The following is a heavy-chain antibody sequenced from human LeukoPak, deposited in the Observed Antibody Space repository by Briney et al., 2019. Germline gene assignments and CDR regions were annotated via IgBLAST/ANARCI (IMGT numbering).Heavy chain of an antibody. D-gene: IGHD6-19*01. V-gene: IGHV3-30*18. J-gene: IGHJ2*01. CDR3: AKGRYSSGWNWYFDL. CDR1: GFTFSSYG. Sequence: GGSLRLSCTASGFTFSSYGMHWVRQAPGKGLEWVAVISYDGSNKDYADSVKGRFTISRDNSKNTLYLQMNSLRAEDTAVYYCAKGRYSSGWNWYFDLWGRGTLVTVSS. CDR2: ISYDGSNK.